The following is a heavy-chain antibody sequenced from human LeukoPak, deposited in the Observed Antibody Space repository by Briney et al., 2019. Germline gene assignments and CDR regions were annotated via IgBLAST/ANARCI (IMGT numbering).Heavy chain of an antibody. CDR3: AGRTVVTHYYYYGMDV. V-gene: IGHV3-20*04. J-gene: IGHJ6*02. CDR2: INWNGIST. D-gene: IGHD4-23*01. Sequence: GGSLRLSCAASGFTFDDGMSWVRQAPGKGLEWVSGINWNGISTHYADSVKGRFTISRDNAKNSLYLQMNSLRAEDTAVYYCAGRTVVTHYYYYGMDVWGQGTTVTVSS. CDR1: GFTFDDG.